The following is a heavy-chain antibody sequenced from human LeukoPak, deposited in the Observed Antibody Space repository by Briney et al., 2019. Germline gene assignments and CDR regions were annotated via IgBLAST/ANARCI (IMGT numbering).Heavy chain of an antibody. D-gene: IGHD3-3*01. V-gene: IGHV4-34*01. CDR1: GGSLSGSY. Sequence: SETLSLTCAVYGGSLSGSYWSWIRHPPGKGLEWIGEINHSGSANYNPSLKSRVTLSIDKSKNQFSLNLNSVTAADTAVYYCARARRDSGFYKVDYWGQGTLVTVSS. CDR3: ARARRDSGFYKVDY. CDR2: INHSGSA. J-gene: IGHJ4*02.